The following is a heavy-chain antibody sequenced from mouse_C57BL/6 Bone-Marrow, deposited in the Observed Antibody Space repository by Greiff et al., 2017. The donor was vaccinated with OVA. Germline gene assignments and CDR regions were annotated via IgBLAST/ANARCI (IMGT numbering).Heavy chain of an antibody. Sequence: EVKLVESGAELVRPGASVKLSCTASGFNIKDDYMHWVKQRPEQGLEWIGWIDPENGDTEYASKFQGKATITADTSSNTAYLQLSSLTSEDTAVYYCTTLYDYDGFAYWGQGTLVTVSA. J-gene: IGHJ3*01. CDR3: TTLYDYDGFAY. D-gene: IGHD2-4*01. CDR1: GFNIKDDY. V-gene: IGHV14-4*01. CDR2: IDPENGDT.